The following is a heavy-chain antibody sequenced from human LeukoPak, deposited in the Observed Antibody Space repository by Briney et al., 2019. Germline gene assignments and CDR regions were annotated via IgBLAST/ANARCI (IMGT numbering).Heavy chain of an antibody. V-gene: IGHV4-59*01. CDR2: IYYSGST. CDR1: GGSISSYY. J-gene: IGHJ3*02. CDR3: ARDLGRELNDPALYAFDI. Sequence: SETLSLTCTVSGGSISSYYWSWIRQPPGKGLEWIGYIYYSGSTNYNPSLKSRVTMSVDTSKNQFSLKLSSVTAADTAVYYCARDLGRELNDPALYAFDIWGQGTMVTVSS. D-gene: IGHD1-1*01.